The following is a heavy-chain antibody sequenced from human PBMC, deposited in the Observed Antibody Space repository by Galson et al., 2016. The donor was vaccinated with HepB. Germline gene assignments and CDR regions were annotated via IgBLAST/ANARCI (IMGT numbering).Heavy chain of an antibody. V-gene: IGHV1-69*13. CDR1: AGTFSNYG. D-gene: IGHD2-2*01. CDR2: IIPIFGTV. Sequence: SVKVSCKAPAGTFSNYGITWVRQAPGQGLEWMGGIIPIFGTVDYAQKFQGRVTITADESSSTSYMELSTLTSDDTAVYYCARVGEDIVVVPPAFNWFDPWGQGTLVTVSS. J-gene: IGHJ5*02. CDR3: ARVGEDIVVVPPAFNWFDP.